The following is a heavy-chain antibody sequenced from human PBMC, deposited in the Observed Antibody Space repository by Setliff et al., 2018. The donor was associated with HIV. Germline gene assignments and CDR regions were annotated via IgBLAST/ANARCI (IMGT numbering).Heavy chain of an antibody. J-gene: IGHJ4*02. V-gene: IGHV4-39*02. CDR2: IFYSGSA. Sequence: PSETLSLTCTVSGGSIGSSNYYWGWIRQPPGKGREWIGSIFYSGSANYNPSLTSPVTISVDTSKNQFSLKLRSVTAADTAVYWCAREDSSYHYFDSWGQGMLVTVSS. D-gene: IGHD3-22*01. CDR3: AREDSSYHYFDS. CDR1: GGSIGSSNYY.